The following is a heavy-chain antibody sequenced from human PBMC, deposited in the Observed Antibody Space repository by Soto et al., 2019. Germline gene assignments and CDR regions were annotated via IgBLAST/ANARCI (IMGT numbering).Heavy chain of an antibody. Sequence: SVKVSCKASGFTFTSSAVQWVRQALGQRLEWIGWIVVGSGNTNYAQKFQERVTITRDMSTSTAYMELSSLRSEDTAVYYCAADPEGGDDYYYYGMDVWGQGTTVTVSS. CDR2: IVVGSGNT. CDR1: GFTFTSSA. V-gene: IGHV1-58*01. CDR3: AADPEGGDDYYYYGMDV. J-gene: IGHJ6*02. D-gene: IGHD3-16*01.